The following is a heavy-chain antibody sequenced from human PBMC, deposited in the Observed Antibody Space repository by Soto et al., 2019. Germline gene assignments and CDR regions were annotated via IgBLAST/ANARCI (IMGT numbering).Heavy chain of an antibody. CDR2: IYPGDSTT. CDR3: ARTAAAGKYYNGMDV. J-gene: IGHJ6*02. D-gene: IGHD6-13*01. CDR1: RYIFSTYW. V-gene: IGHV5-51*01. Sequence: PGESLKISCKGSRYIFSTYWIGWVRQMPGKGLEWMGIIYPGDSTTRYSPSFRGQVTISADKSISTAYLQWSSLKASDTAMYYCARTAAAGKYYNGMDVWGQGTTVTVSS.